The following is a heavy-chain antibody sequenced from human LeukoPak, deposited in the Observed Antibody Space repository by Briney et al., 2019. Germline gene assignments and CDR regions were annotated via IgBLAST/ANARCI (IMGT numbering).Heavy chain of an antibody. Sequence: GGSLRLSCAASGFTFSSYWMHWVRQAPGKGLVWVSRINSDGSSTSYADSVTGRFTISRDNAKNTLYLQMNSLRAEDTAVYYCARGTHSSSWPLEYYYGMDVWGQGTTVTVSS. CDR2: INSDGSST. CDR1: GFTFSSYW. J-gene: IGHJ6*02. V-gene: IGHV3-74*01. D-gene: IGHD6-13*01. CDR3: ARGTHSSSWPLEYYYGMDV.